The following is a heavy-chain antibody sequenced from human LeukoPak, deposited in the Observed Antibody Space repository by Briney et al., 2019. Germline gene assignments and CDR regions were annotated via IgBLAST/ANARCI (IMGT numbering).Heavy chain of an antibody. D-gene: IGHD2-15*01. CDR1: GITFSGYS. CDR3: ATDCSGNRCYSL. CDR2: MTTSGNTI. J-gene: IGHJ4*02. V-gene: IGHV3-48*01. Sequence: GGSLRLSCVVSGITFSGYSMIWVRQAPGKGLEWLSFMTTSGNTIFYAESVKDRFTISRDNAKKSLYLQMNSLRLGDTALYYCATDCSGNRCYSLWGQGTLVTVSS.